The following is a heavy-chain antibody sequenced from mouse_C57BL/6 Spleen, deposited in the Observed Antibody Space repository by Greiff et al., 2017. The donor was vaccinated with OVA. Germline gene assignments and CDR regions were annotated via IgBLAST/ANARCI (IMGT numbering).Heavy chain of an antibody. CDR2: INPNYGTT. CDR1: GYSFTDYN. J-gene: IGHJ3*01. D-gene: IGHD2-4*01. CDR3: ARKGDYDGWFAY. V-gene: IGHV1-39*01. Sequence: EVKLMESGPELVKPGASVKISCKASGYSFTDYNMNWVKQSNGKSLEWIGVINPNYGTTSYNQKFKGKATLTVDQSSSTAYMQLSSLTSEDSAVYYCARKGDYDGWFAYWGQGTLVTVSA.